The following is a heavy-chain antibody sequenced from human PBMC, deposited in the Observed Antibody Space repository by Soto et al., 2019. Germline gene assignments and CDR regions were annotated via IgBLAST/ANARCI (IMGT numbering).Heavy chain of an antibody. CDR3: ARLSQFDF. J-gene: IGHJ4*02. Sequence: QVQLVQSGGGLVRPGGSPRLSCEASGFIFSDYYMAWIRQAPGKGLEWVSYISGSGDTIYYADSVKGRFTISRDSAKDSLYLQMNPLRDEDTAIYYSARLSQFDFWGQGTVVTFSS. V-gene: IGHV3-11*01. CDR1: GFIFSDYY. CDR2: ISGSGDTI.